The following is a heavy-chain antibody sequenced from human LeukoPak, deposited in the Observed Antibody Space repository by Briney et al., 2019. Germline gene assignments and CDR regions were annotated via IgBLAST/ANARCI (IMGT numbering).Heavy chain of an antibody. Sequence: KPSETLSLTCAVYGGSFSGYYWSWIRQPPGKGLEWIGEINHSGSTNYNPSLKSRVTISVDTSKNQFSLKLSSVTAADTAVYYCARSRWFGESFDHWGQGTLVTVSS. J-gene: IGHJ4*02. CDR2: INHSGST. CDR3: ARSRWFGESFDH. V-gene: IGHV4-34*01. CDR1: GGSFSGYY. D-gene: IGHD3-10*01.